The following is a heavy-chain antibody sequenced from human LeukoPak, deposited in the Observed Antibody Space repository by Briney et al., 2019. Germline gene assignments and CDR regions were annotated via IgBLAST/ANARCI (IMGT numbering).Heavy chain of an antibody. D-gene: IGHD3-9*01. J-gene: IGHJ4*02. CDR2: ISSSGSTI. CDR3: ARVADILTGSSGLDG. CDR1: GFTFSSYE. V-gene: IGHV3-48*03. Sequence: PGGSLRLSCAASGFTFSSYEMNWVRQAPGKGLEWVLYISSSGSTIYYADSVKGRFTISRDNAKSSLYLQLKSLRAEDTAVYYCARVADILTGSSGLDGWSQGTLVTVPS.